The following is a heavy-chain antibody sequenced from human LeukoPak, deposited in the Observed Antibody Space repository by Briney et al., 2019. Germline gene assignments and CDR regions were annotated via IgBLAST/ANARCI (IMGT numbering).Heavy chain of an antibody. V-gene: IGHV3-74*01. D-gene: IGHD1-26*01. CDR2: INSDGSST. CDR3: ARVGATSYY. CDR1: GFTFSSYW. J-gene: IGHJ4*02. Sequence: GGSLRLSCAASGFTFSSYWMHWVRQAPGKGLVWVSRINSDGSSTNHADSVKGRFTISRDNAKNTLFLLMNSLRAEDTAVYYCARVGATSYYWGQGSLVTVSS.